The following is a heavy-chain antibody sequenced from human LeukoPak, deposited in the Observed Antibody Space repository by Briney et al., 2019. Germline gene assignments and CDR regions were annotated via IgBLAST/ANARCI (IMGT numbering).Heavy chain of an antibody. CDR1: GFTFSSYE. Sequence: GGSLRLSCAASGFTFSSYEMNWVRQAPGKGLEWVSYISTSGSTRYYADSVKGRFTVSRDNAKNSLYLQMNSLRDDDTAVYYCARDLISGHYTFDYWGQGTLVTVSS. CDR3: ARDLISGHYTFDY. CDR2: ISTSGSTR. V-gene: IGHV3-48*03. D-gene: IGHD1-26*01. J-gene: IGHJ4*02.